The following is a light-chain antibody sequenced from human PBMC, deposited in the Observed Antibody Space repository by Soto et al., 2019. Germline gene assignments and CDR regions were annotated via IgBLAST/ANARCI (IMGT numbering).Light chain of an antibody. CDR3: QQYGSSPTP. Sequence: EIVLTQSPCTLSLSAGERATLSCGASQSVSSSYLAWYQQKPGQAPRLLIYGASSRATGIPDRFSGSGSGTDFNLTISRLEPEDFAVYYCQQYGSSPTPFGGGTKVDIK. CDR2: GAS. V-gene: IGKV3-20*01. CDR1: QSVSSSY. J-gene: IGKJ4*01.